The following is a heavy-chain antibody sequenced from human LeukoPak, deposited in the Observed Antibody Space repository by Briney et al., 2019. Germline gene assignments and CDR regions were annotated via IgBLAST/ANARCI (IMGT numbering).Heavy chain of an antibody. D-gene: IGHD6-19*01. Sequence: PGRSLRLSCAASGFTFSSYGMHWVRQAPGKGLGWVAVIWYDGSNKYYADSVKGRFTISRDNSKNTLYLQMNSLRAEDTAVYYCARPAVAGREPFNAFDIWGQGTMVTVSS. J-gene: IGHJ3*02. V-gene: IGHV3-33*01. CDR1: GFTFSSYG. CDR2: IWYDGSNK. CDR3: ARPAVAGREPFNAFDI.